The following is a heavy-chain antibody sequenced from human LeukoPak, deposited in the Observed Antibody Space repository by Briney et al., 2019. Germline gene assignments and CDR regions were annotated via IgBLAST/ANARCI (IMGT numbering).Heavy chain of an antibody. CDR2: FDPEDGET. CDR3: ATERYCSGGSCYSANWFDP. Sequence: ASVKVSCKVSGYTLTELFMHWVRQAPGEGLEWMGGFDPEDGETIYAQKFQGRVTMTEDTSTDTAYMELSSLRSEDTAVYYCATERYCSGGSCYSANWFDPWGQGTLVTVSS. V-gene: IGHV1-24*01. D-gene: IGHD2-15*01. CDR1: GYTLTELF. J-gene: IGHJ5*02.